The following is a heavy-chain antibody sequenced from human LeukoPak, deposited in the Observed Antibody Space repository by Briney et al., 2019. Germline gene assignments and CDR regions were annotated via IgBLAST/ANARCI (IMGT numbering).Heavy chain of an antibody. CDR3: ARRAMGATSFDY. V-gene: IGHV3-11*04. J-gene: IGHJ4*02. CDR2: ISSSSNTV. Sequence: EGSLRLSCAASGFTFSDYYMTWVRQAPGKGLEWVSYISSSSNTVYYADSVKGRLTVSRDNANNSLYVQMTNLRAEDTAVYYCARRAMGATSFDYWGQGTLVTVSS. D-gene: IGHD1-26*01. CDR1: GFTFSDYY.